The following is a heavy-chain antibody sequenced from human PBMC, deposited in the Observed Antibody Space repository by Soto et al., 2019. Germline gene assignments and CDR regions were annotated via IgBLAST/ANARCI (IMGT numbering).Heavy chain of an antibody. Sequence: SETLSLTCAVSGYSISSSNWWGWIRQPPGKGLEWIGYIYYSGTTYYNPSLKSRVTMSVDTSKNQFSLKLSSVTATDTAVYYCARTPTVGYSGYDSDYWGQGTLVTVSS. J-gene: IGHJ4*02. CDR1: GYSISSSNW. V-gene: IGHV4-28*01. CDR3: ARTPTVGYSGYDSDY. CDR2: IYYSGTT. D-gene: IGHD5-12*01.